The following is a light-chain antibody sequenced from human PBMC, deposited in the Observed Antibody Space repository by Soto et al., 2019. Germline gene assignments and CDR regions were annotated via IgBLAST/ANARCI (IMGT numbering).Light chain of an antibody. V-gene: IGKV1-39*01. Sequence: DIPMTQSPSSLSASVGDRVTITCRASQRISNYLNWYQQKPGKAPTLLIYAASSLQSGVPSRFSGSGSGTDFTLTISSLQPEDFATYYCQHSHSAPPTFGQGTNLEIK. J-gene: IGKJ2*01. CDR1: QRISNY. CDR3: QHSHSAPPT. CDR2: AAS.